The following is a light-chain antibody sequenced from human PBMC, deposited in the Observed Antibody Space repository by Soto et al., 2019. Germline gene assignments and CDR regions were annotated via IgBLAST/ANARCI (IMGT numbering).Light chain of an antibody. Sequence: EIVLTQSPGTLSLSPGERATLSCRASQSVSSSYLAWYQQKPGQAPSLLIYGASSRATGIPDRFSGSGSGTDFTLTISRLEPEDFAVSYCQQYDSSPRTFGQGTKVEI. V-gene: IGKV3-20*01. CDR1: QSVSSSY. CDR3: QQYDSSPRT. CDR2: GAS. J-gene: IGKJ1*01.